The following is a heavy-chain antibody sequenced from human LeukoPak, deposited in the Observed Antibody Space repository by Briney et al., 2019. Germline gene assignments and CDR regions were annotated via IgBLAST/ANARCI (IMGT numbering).Heavy chain of an antibody. V-gene: IGHV3-30-3*01. CDR3: ARSKAVLWFGESLFDY. CDR2: ISYDGSNK. D-gene: IGHD3-10*01. Sequence: PGGSLRLSCEASGFTFSSYAMHWVRQAPGKGLEWVAVISYDGSNKYYADSVKGRFTISRDNSKNSLYLQMNSLRAEDTAVYYCARSKAVLWFGESLFDYWGQGTLVTVSS. J-gene: IGHJ4*02. CDR1: GFTFSSYA.